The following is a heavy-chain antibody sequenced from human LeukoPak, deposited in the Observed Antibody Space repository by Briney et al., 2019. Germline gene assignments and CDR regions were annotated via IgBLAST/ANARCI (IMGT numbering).Heavy chain of an antibody. V-gene: IGHV3-21*01. CDR1: GFTFSNYS. CDR2: IGATGSYI. Sequence: GGSLRPSCAASGFTFSNYSMNWVRQAPGKGLEWVSSIGATGSYIFYADSVKGRFTISRDNAKNTLYLQMNSLRAEDTAVYYCARDEYDILTDYDYWGQGILVTVSS. CDR3: ARDEYDILTDYDY. D-gene: IGHD3-9*01. J-gene: IGHJ4*02.